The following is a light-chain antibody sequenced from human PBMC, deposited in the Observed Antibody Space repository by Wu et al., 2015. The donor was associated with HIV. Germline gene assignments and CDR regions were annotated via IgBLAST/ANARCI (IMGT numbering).Light chain of an antibody. CDR1: HAITNY. CDR2: AAS. Sequence: DIQMTQSPSSLSAPVGDRVTISRRASHAITNYLAWWQQKPGKVPKLLISAASTLQSGVPSRFSGSGSGTDFTLTISSLQPEDVATYYCQQYNTALRTFGQGTKVEIK. CDR3: QQYNTALRT. V-gene: IGKV1-27*01. J-gene: IGKJ1*01.